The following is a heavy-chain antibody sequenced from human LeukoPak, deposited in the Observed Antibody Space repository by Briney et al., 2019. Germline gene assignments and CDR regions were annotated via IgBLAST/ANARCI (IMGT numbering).Heavy chain of an antibody. J-gene: IGHJ4*02. Sequence: PGGSLRLSCAASGITFSSYGMSWVRQVPGKGLKGVSSIRHTGGSPYYADSVKGRFTVSRDKSKNTLYLQMNSLRAADTALYYCAKPAKTDYADYWGQGTLVTVSS. D-gene: IGHD1-14*01. V-gene: IGHV3-23*01. CDR1: GITFSSYG. CDR3: AKPAKTDYADY. CDR2: IRHTGGSP.